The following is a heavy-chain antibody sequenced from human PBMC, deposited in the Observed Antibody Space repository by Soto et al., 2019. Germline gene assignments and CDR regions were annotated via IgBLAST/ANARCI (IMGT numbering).Heavy chain of an antibody. V-gene: IGHV1-3*01. CDR2: INAGDGNT. CDR3: ASAYCGGDCSNYYYGMDV. Sequence: ASVKVSCKASGYTFTSYAIHWVRQAPGQRLELMGWINAGDGNTKYSQKFQGRVTITRDTSASTVYMELSSLRSKDTAVYYCASAYCGGDCSNYYYGMDVWGQGTTVTVSS. D-gene: IGHD2-21*02. J-gene: IGHJ6*02. CDR1: GYTFTSYA.